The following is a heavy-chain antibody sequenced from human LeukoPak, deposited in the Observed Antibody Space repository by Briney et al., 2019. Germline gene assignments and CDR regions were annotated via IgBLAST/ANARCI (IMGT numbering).Heavy chain of an antibody. CDR3: ARSGRGLRNYRLYYYYYMDV. J-gene: IGHJ6*03. V-gene: IGHV4-39*07. Sequence: ASETLSLTCTVSGGSISSSSYYWGWIRQPPGKGLACIGSIYYSGSTYYNPSLKSRVTISVDTSKNQFSLKLSSVTAADTAVYYCARSGRGLRNYRLYYYYYMDVWGKGTTVTVSS. D-gene: IGHD1-7*01. CDR2: IYYSGST. CDR1: GGSISSSSYY.